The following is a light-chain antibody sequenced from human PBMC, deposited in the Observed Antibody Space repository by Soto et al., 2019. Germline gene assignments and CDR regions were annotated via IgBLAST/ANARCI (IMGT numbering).Light chain of an antibody. CDR1: QSVGSN. CDR3: HQFNNGPPGT. V-gene: IGKV3-15*01. CDR2: GPS. Sequence: EIVMTQSPAILSVSPGERATLSCRASQSVGSNFAWYQQKPGQAPRLLMYGPSTRATGLPARFSGSGSGTEFTLTTGNLQSEDFAVYYFHQFNNGPPGTFGKGTKV. J-gene: IGKJ1*01.